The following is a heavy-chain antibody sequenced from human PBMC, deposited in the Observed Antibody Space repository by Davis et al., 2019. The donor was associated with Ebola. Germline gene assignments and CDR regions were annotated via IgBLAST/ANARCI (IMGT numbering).Heavy chain of an antibody. J-gene: IGHJ6*02. Sequence: GESLKISCAASGITFSSYSMNWVRQAPGKGLEWVSSISSSSSYIYYADSVKGRFTISRDNAKNSLYLQMNSLRAEDTAVYYCAREEVVPAAIWGNYYYYGMDVWGQGTTVTVSS. CDR2: ISSSSSYI. V-gene: IGHV3-21*01. CDR3: AREEVVPAAIWGNYYYYGMDV. CDR1: GITFSSYS. D-gene: IGHD2-2*01.